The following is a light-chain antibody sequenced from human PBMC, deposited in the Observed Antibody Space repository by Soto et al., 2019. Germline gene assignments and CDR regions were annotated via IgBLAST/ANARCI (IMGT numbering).Light chain of an antibody. CDR3: QQYKSYPWP. Sequence: EIVMTQSPATLSVSPGERATLYCRASQSVSSNLAWYQQKPGQAPRLLIYGASTRATGIPARFSGSGSGTDFTLTISSLQPDDFATYFCQQYKSYPWPFGQGSKVDIK. J-gene: IGKJ1*01. CDR2: GAS. CDR1: QSVSSN. V-gene: IGKV3-15*01.